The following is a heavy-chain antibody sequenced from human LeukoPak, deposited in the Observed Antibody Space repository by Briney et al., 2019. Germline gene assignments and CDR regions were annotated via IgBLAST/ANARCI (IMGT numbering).Heavy chain of an antibody. D-gene: IGHD2-2*01. CDR3: ARGPWCSSTSCPAEYFQH. Sequence: SETLSLTCTVSGGSISSGDYYWSWIRQPPGKGLEWIGYIYYSGSTYYNPSLKSRVTISVDTSKNQFSLELSSVTAADTAVYYCARGPWCSSTSCPAEYFQHWGQGTLVTVSS. V-gene: IGHV4-30-4*01. CDR1: GGSISSGDYY. CDR2: IYYSGST. J-gene: IGHJ1*01.